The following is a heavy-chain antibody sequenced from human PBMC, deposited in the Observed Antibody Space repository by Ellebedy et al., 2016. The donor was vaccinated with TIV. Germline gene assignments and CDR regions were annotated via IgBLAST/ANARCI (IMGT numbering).Heavy chain of an antibody. Sequence: GESLKISCKGSGYSFTSYWIGWVRQMPGKGLEWMGIIYPGDSDTRYSPSFQGQVTISADKSISTAYLQWSSLKASDTAMYYCARRADYYDSSGLALNWFDPWGQGTLVTVSS. CDR3: ARRADYYDSSGLALNWFDP. CDR1: GYSFTSYW. J-gene: IGHJ5*02. V-gene: IGHV5-51*01. D-gene: IGHD3-22*01. CDR2: IYPGDSDT.